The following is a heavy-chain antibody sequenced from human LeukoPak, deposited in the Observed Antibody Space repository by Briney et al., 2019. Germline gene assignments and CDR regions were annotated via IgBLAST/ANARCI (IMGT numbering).Heavy chain of an antibody. V-gene: IGHV4-39*01. Sequence: SETLSLTCTVSGGSISSSSYYWGWIRQPPGKGLEWIGSIYYSGSTYYNPSLKSRVTISVDTSKNQFSLKLSSVTAADTAVYYCARLASPSLPRYWGQGTLVTVSS. J-gene: IGHJ4*02. CDR3: ARLASPSLPRY. CDR2: IYYSGST. CDR1: GGSISSSSYY. D-gene: IGHD5-12*01.